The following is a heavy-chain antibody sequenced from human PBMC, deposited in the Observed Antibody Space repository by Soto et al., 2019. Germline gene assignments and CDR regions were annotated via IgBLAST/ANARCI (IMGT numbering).Heavy chain of an antibody. D-gene: IGHD2-2*01. V-gene: IGHV4-31*01. Sequence: QVQLQESGPGLVKPSQTLSLTCTVSGGSISSGGYYWSWIRQHPGKGLEWIGYIFYSGSTYYNPSRTCPVTVPVATSETQFALELSSVTAAATSVYYCARGVLLLPAATLARYYVDYWGQGTLVTVSS. CDR3: ARGVLLLPAATLARYYVDY. CDR2: IFYSGST. CDR1: GGSISSGGYY. J-gene: IGHJ4*02.